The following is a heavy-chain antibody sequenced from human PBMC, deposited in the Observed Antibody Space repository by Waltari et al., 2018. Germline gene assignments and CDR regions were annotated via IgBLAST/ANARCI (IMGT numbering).Heavy chain of an antibody. CDR2: RKPDVSEK. V-gene: IGHV3-7*03. CDR3: VRDFAARTTDY. CDR1: GFSFSSYW. Sequence: EVQLVESGGGLVQPGGSLRLSCVVSGFSFSSYWMCWVRQTPGKGVEWVGNRKPDVSEKYHVDSVKGRCTISRDNAKNSLYLQMNSLRVEDTAVYYCVRDFAARTTDYWGQGTLVTVSS. J-gene: IGHJ4*02.